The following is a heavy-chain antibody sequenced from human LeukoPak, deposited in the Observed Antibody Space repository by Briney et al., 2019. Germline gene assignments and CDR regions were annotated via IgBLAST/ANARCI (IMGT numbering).Heavy chain of an antibody. CDR3: ARGHFMGGCSSTSCYMPNWFDP. V-gene: IGHV4-31*03. J-gene: IGHJ5*02. D-gene: IGHD2-2*01. Sequence: SETLSLTCTVSGGSISSGGYYWSWIRQHPGKGLEWIGYIYYSGSTYYNPSLKSRVTISVDTSKNQFSLKLSSVTAADTAVYYCARGHFMGGCSSTSCYMPNWFDPWGQGTLVTVSS. CDR2: IYYSGST. CDR1: GGSISSGGYY.